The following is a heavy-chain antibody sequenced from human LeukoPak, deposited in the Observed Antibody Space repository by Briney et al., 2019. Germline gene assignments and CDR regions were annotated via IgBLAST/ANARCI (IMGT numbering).Heavy chain of an antibody. Sequence: VSVKVSRKASGYTFTSYDINWVRQATGQGLEWMGWMNPNSGNTGYAQKFQGRVTMTRNTSISTAYMELSSLRSEDRAVYYCARIPHTRSYNVLRFLERFPSWFDPWGQGTLVTVSS. D-gene: IGHD3-3*01. V-gene: IGHV1-8*01. CDR1: GYTFTSYD. CDR2: MNPNSGNT. J-gene: IGHJ5*02. CDR3: ARIPHTRSYNVLRFLERFPSWFDP.